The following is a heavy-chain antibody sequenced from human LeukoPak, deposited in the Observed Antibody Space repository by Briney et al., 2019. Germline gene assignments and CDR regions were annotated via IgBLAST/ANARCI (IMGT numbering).Heavy chain of an antibody. Sequence: ASVKVSCKTSGYTFSGYYMQWVRQAPGQGLEWLGWINPNNGGAIYAQKFQGRVTMTRDTSINTVYMVLSRLRSDDTAVYYCARGGKSELGTCDFWGQGTVVTVSS. CDR2: INPNNGGA. D-gene: IGHD7-27*01. V-gene: IGHV1-2*02. CDR1: GYTFSGYY. J-gene: IGHJ4*02. CDR3: ARGGKSELGTCDF.